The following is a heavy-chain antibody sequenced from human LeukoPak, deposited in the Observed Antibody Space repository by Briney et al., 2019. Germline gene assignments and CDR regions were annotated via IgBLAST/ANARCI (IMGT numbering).Heavy chain of an antibody. CDR3: ARDARRYDFWSGYYHDY. D-gene: IGHD3-3*01. V-gene: IGHV3-30-3*01. CDR2: ISYDGSNK. Sequence: PTGRSLRLSCAASGVTFSSYAMHWVRQAPGKGLEWVAVISYDGSNKYYADSVKGRFTISRDNSKNTLYLQMNSLRAEDTAVYYCARDARRYDFWSGYYHDYWGQGTLVTVSS. J-gene: IGHJ4*02. CDR1: GVTFSSYA.